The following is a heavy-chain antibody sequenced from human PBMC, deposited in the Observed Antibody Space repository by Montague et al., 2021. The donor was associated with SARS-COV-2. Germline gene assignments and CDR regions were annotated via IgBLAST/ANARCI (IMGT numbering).Heavy chain of an antibody. V-gene: IGHV3-21*01. CDR3: ARGPHYYDSSGYVDY. CDR1: GFTFSSYS. CDR2: ISSSSSYI. Sequence: SLRLSCAASGFTFSSYSTNWVRQAPGKGLEWVSSISSSSSYIYYADSVKGRFTISRDNAKNSLYLQMNSLRAKDTAVYYCARGPHYYDSSGYVDYWGQGTLVTVSS. D-gene: IGHD3-22*01. J-gene: IGHJ4*02.